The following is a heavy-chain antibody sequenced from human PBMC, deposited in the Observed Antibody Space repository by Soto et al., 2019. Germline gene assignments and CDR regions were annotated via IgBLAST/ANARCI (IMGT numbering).Heavy chain of an antibody. CDR1: GGSISSGGYS. CDR3: ASSMTTATTFDY. V-gene: IGHV4-30-2*01. J-gene: IGHJ4*02. CDR2: IYHSGST. D-gene: IGHD4-17*01. Sequence: QLQLQESGSGLVKPSQTLSLTCAVSGGSISSGGYSWSWIRQPPGKGLEWIGYIYHSGSTYYNPSIKRRVTISVDRSKNQFSLKLSSVTGADTAVYYCASSMTTATTFDYWGQGTLVTVSS.